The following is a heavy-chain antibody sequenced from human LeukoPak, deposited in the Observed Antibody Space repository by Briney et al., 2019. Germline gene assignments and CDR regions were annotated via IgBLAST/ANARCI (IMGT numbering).Heavy chain of an antibody. CDR3: ARDANSGSYYLHGAFDI. CDR2: IYYRGST. D-gene: IGHD1-26*01. Sequence: NPAQTLSLPCTLSHGPISRGGYSWSWIRQHRGKGLEWIGYIYYRGSTFYNPAPKISVTISVDASKNQFSLKLSSVTAADTAVYYCARDANSGSYYLHGAFDIWGQGTMVTVSS. V-gene: IGHV4-31*01. J-gene: IGHJ3*02. CDR1: HGPISRGGYS.